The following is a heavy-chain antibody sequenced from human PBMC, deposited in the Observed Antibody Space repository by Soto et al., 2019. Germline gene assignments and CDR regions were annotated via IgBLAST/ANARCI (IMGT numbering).Heavy chain of an antibody. Sequence: ASVKVSCKVSGYTLTELSMHWVRQAPGKGLEWMGGFDPEDGETIYAQKFQGRVTMTEDTSTDTAYMELSSLRSEDTAVYYCATDLNLHLSLGYYDSSGYISNFDYWGQGTLVTVSS. V-gene: IGHV1-24*01. CDR1: GYTLTELS. D-gene: IGHD3-22*01. J-gene: IGHJ4*02. CDR3: ATDLNLHLSLGYYDSSGYISNFDY. CDR2: FDPEDGET.